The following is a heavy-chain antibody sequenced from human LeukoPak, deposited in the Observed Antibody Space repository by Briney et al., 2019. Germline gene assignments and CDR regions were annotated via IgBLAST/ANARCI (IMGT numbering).Heavy chain of an antibody. CDR3: ARTGSTVTMLYPFDH. J-gene: IGHJ4*02. CDR1: GGSVSSYY. D-gene: IGHD4-17*01. Sequence: PSETLSLTCTVSGGSVSSYYWSWIRQPPGKGLEWIGYIYYSGRVNYNPSLKSRVSISVDTSKNQFSLKLSSVTAADTAVYYCARTGSTVTMLYPFDHWGQGTLVTVSS. CDR2: IYYSGRV. V-gene: IGHV4-59*02.